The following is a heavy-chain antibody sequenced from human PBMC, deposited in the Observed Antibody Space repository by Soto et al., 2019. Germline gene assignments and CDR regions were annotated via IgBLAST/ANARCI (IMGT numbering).Heavy chain of an antibody. D-gene: IGHD5-18*01. V-gene: IGHV3-7*01. CDR1: GFTFSSYW. CDR3: ARAQGGYSYGLGSLYYYGMDV. J-gene: IGHJ6*02. CDR2: IKQDGSEK. Sequence: EVQLVESGGGLVQPGGSLRLSCAASGFTFSSYWMSWVRQAPGKGLEWVANIKQDGSEKYYVDSVKGRFTISRDNAKNSLYLQMNSLRAADTAVYYCARAQGGYSYGLGSLYYYGMDVWGQGTTVTVSS.